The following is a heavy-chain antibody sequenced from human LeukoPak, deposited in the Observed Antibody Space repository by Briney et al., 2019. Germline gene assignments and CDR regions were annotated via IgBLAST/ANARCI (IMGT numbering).Heavy chain of an antibody. CDR3: AIAYSGYDAFDY. CDR2: IYYRGSS. D-gene: IGHD5-12*01. CDR1: GGSISSSTYY. Sequence: SETLSLTCTVSGGSISSSTYYWGWIRQPPGKGLEWIGNIYYRGSSYYNPSLKSRVTISVDTSKNQFSLKLSSVTAADTAVYYCAIAYSGYDAFDYWGQGTLVTVSS. J-gene: IGHJ4*02. V-gene: IGHV4-39*01.